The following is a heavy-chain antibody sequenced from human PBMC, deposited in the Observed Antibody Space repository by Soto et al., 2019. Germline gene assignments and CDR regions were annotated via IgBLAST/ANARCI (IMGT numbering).Heavy chain of an antibody. Sequence: GGSLSLSCTASGFTFGDYVMSWFRQAPGKGLEWVGFIRSKAYGGTTYYAASVKGRFTISRDDSKSIAYLQMNSLKTEDTAVYYCTTNYYDSSGYDNWFDPWGQGTLVTVSS. CDR1: GFTFGDYV. D-gene: IGHD3-22*01. CDR2: IRSKAYGGTT. CDR3: TTNYYDSSGYDNWFDP. J-gene: IGHJ5*02. V-gene: IGHV3-49*03.